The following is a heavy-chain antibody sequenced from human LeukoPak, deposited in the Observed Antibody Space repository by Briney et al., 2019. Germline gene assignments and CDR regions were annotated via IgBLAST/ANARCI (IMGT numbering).Heavy chain of an antibody. J-gene: IGHJ3*02. CDR3: AKVPQVRFLEWPIERDDAFDI. V-gene: IGHV3-23*01. CDR2: ISGSGGST. Sequence: GGSLRLSCAASGFTFSSYAMSWVRQAPGKGLEWVSAISGSGGSTYYADSVKGRFTISRDNSKNTPYLQMNSLRAEDTAVYYCAKVPQVRFLEWPIERDDAFDIWGQGTMVTVSS. D-gene: IGHD3-3*01. CDR1: GFTFSSYA.